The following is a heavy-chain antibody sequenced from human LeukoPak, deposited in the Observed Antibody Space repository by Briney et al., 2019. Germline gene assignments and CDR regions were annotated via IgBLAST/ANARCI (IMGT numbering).Heavy chain of an antibody. J-gene: IGHJ6*03. D-gene: IGHD3-22*01. CDR3: ARATYYYDSSGYNPYYYYMDV. V-gene: IGHV3-48*04. CDR1: GFTFSSYS. CDR2: ISSSSSTI. Sequence: PGGSLRFSCAASGFTFSSYSMNWVRQAPGKGLEWVSYISSSSSTIYYADSVKGRFTISRDNAKNSLYLQMNSLRAEDTAVYYYARATYYYDSSGYNPYYYYMDVWGKGTTVTVSS.